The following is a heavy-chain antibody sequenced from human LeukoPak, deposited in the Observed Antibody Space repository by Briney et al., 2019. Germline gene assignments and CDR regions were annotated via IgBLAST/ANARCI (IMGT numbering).Heavy chain of an antibody. J-gene: IGHJ3*02. CDR3: ARGAPDAGGSHFMGPGAFDI. V-gene: IGHV4-30-2*01. Sequence: PSQTLSLTCAVSGGSISSGGYSWSWIRQPPGKGLEWIGYIYHSGSTYYNPSLKSRVTISVDRSENQFSLKLSSVTAADTAVYYCARGAPDAGGSHFMGPGAFDIWGQGTMVTVSS. CDR2: IYHSGST. CDR1: GGSISSGGYS. D-gene: IGHD1-26*01.